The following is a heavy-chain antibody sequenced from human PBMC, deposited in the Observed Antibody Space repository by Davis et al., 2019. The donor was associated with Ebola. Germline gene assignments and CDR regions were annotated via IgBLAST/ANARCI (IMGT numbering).Heavy chain of an antibody. J-gene: IGHJ4*02. Sequence: HSQTLSLTCAVSGDSVSISSGGYNWIRQSPSRGLEWLGKTYYNSKWYNDYAVYLKSRININPDTSRNQFSLQLNSVTPEDTAVYYCARGWLRSKFDYWGQGTLVTVSS. CDR1: GDSVSISSGG. CDR3: ARGWLRSKFDY. D-gene: IGHD5-12*01. V-gene: IGHV6-1*01. CDR2: TYYNSKWYN.